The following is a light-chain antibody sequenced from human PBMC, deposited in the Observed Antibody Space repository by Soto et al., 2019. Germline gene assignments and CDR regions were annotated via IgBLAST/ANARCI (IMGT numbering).Light chain of an antibody. V-gene: IGLV3-21*02. J-gene: IGLJ3*02. Sequence: SYELTQPPSVSVAPGQTARITCGGNNIGSKSVHWYQQKPGQAPVLVVYDDSDRPSGITERFSGSNSGNTATLTISRVEAGDEADYYCQLWDSSSDHPRVFGGGTQLTVL. CDR3: QLWDSSSDHPRV. CDR1: NIGSKS. CDR2: DDS.